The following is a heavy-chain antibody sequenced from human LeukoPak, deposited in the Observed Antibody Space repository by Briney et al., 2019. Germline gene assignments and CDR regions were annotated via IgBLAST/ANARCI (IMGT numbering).Heavy chain of an antibody. V-gene: IGHV1-2*02. D-gene: IGHD3-22*01. J-gene: IGHJ3*02. Sequence: ASVKVSCKASGYTFTSYGISWVRQAPGQGLEWMGWINPNSGGTNYAQKFQGRVTMTRDTSISTAYMELSRLRSDDTAVYYCAREVMGYYDSSGYPNHDAFDIWGQGTMVTVSS. CDR1: GYTFTSYG. CDR3: AREVMGYYDSSGYPNHDAFDI. CDR2: INPNSGGT.